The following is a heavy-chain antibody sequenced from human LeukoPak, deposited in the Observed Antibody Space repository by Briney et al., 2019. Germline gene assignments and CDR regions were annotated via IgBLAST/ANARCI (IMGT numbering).Heavy chain of an antibody. CDR3: ARDRDLGVITPWCDY. CDR2: ISRSGSTK. V-gene: IGHV3-11*01. Sequence: GGSLRLSCAASGFTFSDYNMRWIRQAPGKGLEWVSSISRSGSTKYYADSVKGRFTISRDNAKNSLFLQMNSLRAEDTAVYYCARDRDLGVITPWCDYWGQGVLVTVSS. CDR1: GFTFSDYN. D-gene: IGHD3-10*01. J-gene: IGHJ4*02.